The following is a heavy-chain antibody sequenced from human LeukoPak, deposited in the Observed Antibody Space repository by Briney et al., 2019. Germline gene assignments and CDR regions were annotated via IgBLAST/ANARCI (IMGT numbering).Heavy chain of an antibody. J-gene: IGHJ5*02. CDR1: GASVSSGLYY. D-gene: IGHD1-14*01. V-gene: IGHV4-61*01. CDR2: IYYTGTT. CDR3: ARDLRTIYIRDHFRWFDP. Sequence: PSETLSLTCTVSGASVSSGLYYWTWIRQPPGKGLEWIGFIYYTGTTNYNPSLKGRVTIFVDTSKNQFSLSLSSVTAADTAGYYRARDLRTIYIRDHFRWFDPGGQGTLVTVSS.